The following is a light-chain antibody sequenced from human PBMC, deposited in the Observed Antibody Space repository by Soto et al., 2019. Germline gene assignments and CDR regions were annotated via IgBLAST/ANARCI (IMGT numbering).Light chain of an antibody. Sequence: QSVLTQPPSVSAAPEQKVTISCSGSSSNIGENYVSWYQQLPGTAPKLLIYDNNQRPSGIPDRFSVSKSATSATLGISGLQTGDEADYYCATWDSSLNAWVFGGGTKDRP. CDR3: ATWDSSLNAWV. CDR1: SSNIGENY. J-gene: IGLJ3*02. CDR2: DNN. V-gene: IGLV1-51*01.